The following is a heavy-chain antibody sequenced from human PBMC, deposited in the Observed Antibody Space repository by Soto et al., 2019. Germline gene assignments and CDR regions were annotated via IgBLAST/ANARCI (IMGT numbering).Heavy chain of an antibody. J-gene: IGHJ4*02. Sequence: GGSLRLSCAASGFTFSSYAMSWVRQAPGKGLEGLEWVSAISGSGGSTYYADSVKGRFTISRDNSKNTLYLQMNSLRAEDTAVYYCAKDRDYWGQGTLVTVSS. CDR3: AKDRDY. V-gene: IGHV3-23*01. CDR1: GFTFSSYA. CDR2: ISGSGGST.